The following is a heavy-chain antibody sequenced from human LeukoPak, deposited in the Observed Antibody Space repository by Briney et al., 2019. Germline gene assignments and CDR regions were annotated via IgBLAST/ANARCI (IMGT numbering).Heavy chain of an antibody. V-gene: IGHV1-18*01. CDR1: GYTFTSYG. Sequence: ASVKVSCKASGYTFTSYGINWVRQAPGQGLEWMGWISAYNGNTNYAQKLQGRVTMTTDTSTSTAYMELRSLRSDDTAVYYCAKVIKGAVAFDYWGQGTLVTVSS. J-gene: IGHJ4*02. CDR2: ISAYNGNT. CDR3: AKVIKGAVAFDY. D-gene: IGHD6-19*01.